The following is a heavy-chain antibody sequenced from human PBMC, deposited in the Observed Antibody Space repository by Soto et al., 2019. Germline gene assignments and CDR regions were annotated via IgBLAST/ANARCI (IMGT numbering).Heavy chain of an antibody. J-gene: IGHJ4*02. Sequence: QLQLQESGPGPVKPSETLSLTCTVSGGSISSSSYYWGWIRQPPGKGLEWIGSIYYSGSTNYNPSLKSRVTISVDTSKNQFSLKLSSVTAADTAVYYCASTLEVVPAAIFNYWGQGTLVTVSS. V-gene: IGHV4-39*07. CDR2: IYYSGST. D-gene: IGHD2-2*01. CDR1: GGSISSSSYY. CDR3: ASTLEVVPAAIFNY.